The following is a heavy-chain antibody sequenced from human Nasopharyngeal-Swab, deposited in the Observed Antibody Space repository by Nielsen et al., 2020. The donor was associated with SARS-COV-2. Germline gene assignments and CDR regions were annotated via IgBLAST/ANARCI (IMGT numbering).Heavy chain of an antibody. CDR1: GDSISSND. CDR3: AKGTGMTYRAIDY. D-gene: IGHD1-14*01. Sequence: ETLSLTCAVSGDSISSNDWWSWVRQPPGKGLEWVSVIYSGGNTYYADSVRGRFTVSRDNSKNPLYLQMSSLRAEDTAVYYCAKGTGMTYRAIDYWGQGTLVTASS. J-gene: IGHJ4*02. V-gene: IGHV3-53*01. CDR2: IYSGGNT.